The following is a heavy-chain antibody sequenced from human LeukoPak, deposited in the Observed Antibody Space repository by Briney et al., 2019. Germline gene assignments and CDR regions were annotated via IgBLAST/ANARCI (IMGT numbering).Heavy chain of an antibody. J-gene: IGHJ3*02. V-gene: IGHV4-39*07. D-gene: IGHD3-3*01. Sequence: PSETLSLTCTVSGGSISSSSYYWGWIRQPPGKGLEWIGSIYYSGSTYYNPSLKSRVTISVDTSKNQFSLKLSSVTAADTAVYYCARGRYDFWSGYSSSAFDIWGQGTMVTVSS. CDR3: ARGRYDFWSGYSSSAFDI. CDR1: GGSISSSSYY. CDR2: IYYSGST.